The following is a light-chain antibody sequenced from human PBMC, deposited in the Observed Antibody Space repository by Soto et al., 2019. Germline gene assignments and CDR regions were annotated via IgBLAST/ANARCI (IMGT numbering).Light chain of an antibody. CDR2: EAT. Sequence: QSVLTQPASVSGSPEQSITISCTGTSSDVGSYNLVSWYQQHPGKAPKVMIYEATKRPSGVSNRFSGSKPGNTASLTISGLQAEDEADYYCCAYAGSGTVVFGGGTKLTVL. CDR3: CAYAGSGTVV. V-gene: IGLV2-23*01. J-gene: IGLJ3*02. CDR1: SSDVGSYNL.